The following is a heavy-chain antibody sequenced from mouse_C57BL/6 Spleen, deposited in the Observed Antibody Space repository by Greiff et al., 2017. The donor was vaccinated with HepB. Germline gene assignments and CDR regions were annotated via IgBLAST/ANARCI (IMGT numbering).Heavy chain of an antibody. CDR3: TREPGGYSTYYFDY. Sequence: EVQVVESGEGLVKPGGSLKLSCAASGFTFSSYAMSWVRQTPEKRLEWVAYISSGGDYIYYADTVKGRFTISRDNARNTLYLQMSSLKSEDTAMYYCTREPGGYSTYYFDYWGQGTTLTVSS. CDR1: GFTFSSYA. D-gene: IGHD2-3*01. V-gene: IGHV5-9-1*02. J-gene: IGHJ2*01. CDR2: ISSGGDYI.